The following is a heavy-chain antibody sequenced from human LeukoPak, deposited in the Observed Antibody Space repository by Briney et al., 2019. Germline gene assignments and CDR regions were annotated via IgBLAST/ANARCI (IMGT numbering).Heavy chain of an antibody. CDR2: INHSGST. J-gene: IGHJ4*02. D-gene: IGHD4-17*01. V-gene: IGHV4-34*01. CDR1: GGSFSGYY. Sequence: SETLSLTCAVYGGSFSGYYWSWIRQPPGKGLEWIGEINHSGSTNYNPSLKSRVTISVDTSKNQFSLKLSSVTAADTAVYYCGADGEEGYWGQGTLVTVSS. CDR3: GADGEEGY.